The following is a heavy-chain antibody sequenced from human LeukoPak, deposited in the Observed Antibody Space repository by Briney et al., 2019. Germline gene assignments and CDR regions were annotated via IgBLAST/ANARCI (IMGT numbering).Heavy chain of an antibody. V-gene: IGHV3-7*03. CDR3: ARRLWFGELYDY. CDR2: IKQDGSEK. D-gene: IGHD3-10*01. Sequence: GGSLRLSCAASGFAFSNYWMSWVRQAPGKGLEWVADIKQDGSEKYYVDSVKGRFTISRDNAKNSLCLQMNSLRAEDTAVYYCARRLWFGELYDYWGQGTLVAVSS. J-gene: IGHJ4*02. CDR1: GFAFSNYW.